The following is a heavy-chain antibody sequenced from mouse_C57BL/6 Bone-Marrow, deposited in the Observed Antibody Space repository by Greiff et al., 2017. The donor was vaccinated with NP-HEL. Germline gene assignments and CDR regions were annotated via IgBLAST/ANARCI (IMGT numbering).Heavy chain of an antibody. D-gene: IGHD2-4*01. CDR1: GFTFSDYY. Sequence: EVMLVESEGGLVQPGSSMKLSCTASGFTFSDYYMAWVRQVPEKGLEWVANIYYDGSSTYYLDSLKSRFIISRDNAKNILYLQMRSLKSEDTATYYCAREGGLRRRTYAMDYWGQGTSVTVSS. V-gene: IGHV5-16*01. J-gene: IGHJ4*01. CDR2: IYYDGSST. CDR3: AREGGLRRRTYAMDY.